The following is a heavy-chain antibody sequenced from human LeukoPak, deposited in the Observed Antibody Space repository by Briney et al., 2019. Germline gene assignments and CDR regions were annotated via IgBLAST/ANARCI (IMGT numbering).Heavy chain of an antibody. V-gene: IGHV3-21*01. CDR3: ASRSEEASGDAFDI. D-gene: IGHD2-21*01. CDR1: GFTFSSYS. CDR2: ISSSSSYI. J-gene: IGHJ3*02. Sequence: PGGSLRLSCAASGFTFSSYSMNWVRQAPGKGLEWVSSISSSSSYIYYADSVKGRFTISRDNAKNSLYLQMNSLRAEDTAVYYCASRSEEASGDAFDIWGQGTMVTVSS.